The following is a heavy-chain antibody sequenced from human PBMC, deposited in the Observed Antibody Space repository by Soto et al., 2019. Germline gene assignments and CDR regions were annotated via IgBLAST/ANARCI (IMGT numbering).Heavy chain of an antibody. V-gene: IGHV3-30-3*01. CDR2: ISYDGSNK. CDR3: ARAFAVADGMDV. J-gene: IGHJ6*02. D-gene: IGHD6-19*01. Sequence: GGSLRLSCAASGFTFSSYAMHWVRQAPGKGLEWVAVISYDGSNKYYADSVKGRFTISRDNSKNTLYLQMNSLRAEDTAVYYCARAFAVADGMDVWGQGTTVTVSS. CDR1: GFTFSSYA.